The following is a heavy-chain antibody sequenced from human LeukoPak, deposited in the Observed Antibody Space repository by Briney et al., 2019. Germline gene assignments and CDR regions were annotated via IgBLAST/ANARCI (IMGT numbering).Heavy chain of an antibody. D-gene: IGHD3-10*01. Sequence: SETLSLTCTVSGGSISSSSYYWGWIRQSPGKGLEWIGSIYYSGSTYYNPSLKSRVTISVDTSKNQFSLKLSSVTAADTAVYCCAREISKLLWFGELFVKYDAFDIWGQGTMVTVSS. J-gene: IGHJ3*02. CDR1: GGSISSSSYY. V-gene: IGHV4-39*01. CDR2: IYYSGST. CDR3: AREISKLLWFGELFVKYDAFDI.